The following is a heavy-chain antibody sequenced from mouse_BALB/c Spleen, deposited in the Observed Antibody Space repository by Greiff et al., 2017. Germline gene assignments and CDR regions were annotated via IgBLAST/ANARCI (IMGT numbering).Heavy chain of an antibody. D-gene: IGHD2-4*01. CDR2: ISSGGSYT. CDR1: GFTFSSYG. V-gene: IGHV5-6*01. CDR3: AREANDYDAGY. J-gene: IGHJ2*01. Sequence: EVKLVESGGDLVKPGGSLKLSCAASGFTFSSYGMSWVRQTPDKRLEWVATISSGGSYTYYPDSVKGRFTISRDNAKNTLYLQMSSLKSEDTAMYYCAREANDYDAGYWGQGTTLTVSS.